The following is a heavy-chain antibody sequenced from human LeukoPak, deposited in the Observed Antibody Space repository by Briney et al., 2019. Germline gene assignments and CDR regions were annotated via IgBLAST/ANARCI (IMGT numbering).Heavy chain of an antibody. D-gene: IGHD3-16*01. CDR2: ISGSGGST. Sequence: GGSLRLSCAASGFTFSSYAMSWVRQAPGKGLEWVSAISGSGGSTYYADSVKGRFTISRDNSKNTLYLQMNSLRAEDTAIYYCARVIGCYGDSAYWGQGTLVTVSS. V-gene: IGHV3-23*01. CDR3: ARVIGCYGDSAY. CDR1: GFTFSSYA. J-gene: IGHJ4*02.